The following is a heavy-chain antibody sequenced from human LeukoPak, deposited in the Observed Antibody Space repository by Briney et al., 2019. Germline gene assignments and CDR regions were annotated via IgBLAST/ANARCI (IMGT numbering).Heavy chain of an antibody. Sequence: PGGSLRLSCAASGFTFSSYAMSWVRQAPGKGLEWVSAISGSGGSTYYADSVKGRFTISRDNSKNTLYLQMNSLRAEDTAVYYRAKDDYIAAAGRVRNFDYWGQGTLVTVSS. CDR3: AKDDYIAAAGRVRNFDY. CDR2: ISGSGGST. CDR1: GFTFSSYA. D-gene: IGHD6-13*01. J-gene: IGHJ4*02. V-gene: IGHV3-23*01.